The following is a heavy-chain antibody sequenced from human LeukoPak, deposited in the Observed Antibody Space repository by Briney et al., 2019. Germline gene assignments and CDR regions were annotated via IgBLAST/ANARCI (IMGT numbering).Heavy chain of an antibody. J-gene: IGHJ4*02. D-gene: IGHD2-21*02. V-gene: IGHV3-30-3*01. CDR1: GFTFSSYA. CDR3: ARALYAAVTDYFDY. Sequence: GGSLRLSCAASGFTFSSYAMHGVRQAPGKGLEWVAVISYDGSNKYYADSVKGRFTISRDNSKNTLYLQMNSLRAEDTAVYYCARALYAAVTDYFDYWGQGTLVTVSS. CDR2: ISYDGSNK.